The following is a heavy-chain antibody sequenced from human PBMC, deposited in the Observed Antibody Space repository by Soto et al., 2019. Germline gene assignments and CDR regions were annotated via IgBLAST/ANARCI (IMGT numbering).Heavy chain of an antibody. D-gene: IGHD3-10*01. CDR2: IYSGGST. CDR1: GFTVSSNY. J-gene: IGHJ4*02. CDR3: ARVGERRFFDY. Sequence: EVQLVETGGGLIQPGGSLRLSCAASGFTVSSNYMSWVRQAPGKGLEWVSVIYSGGSTYYADSVKGRFTISRDNTKNTLYLQMNSLRAEETAVYYCARVGERRFFDYWGQGTLVTVSS. V-gene: IGHV3-53*02.